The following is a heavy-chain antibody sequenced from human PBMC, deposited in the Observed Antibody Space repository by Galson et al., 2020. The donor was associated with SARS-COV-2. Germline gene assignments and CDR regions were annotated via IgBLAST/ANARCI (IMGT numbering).Heavy chain of an antibody. V-gene: IGHV3-33*01. J-gene: IGHJ4*02. Sequence: GESLKIPCAASGINFSDHAMHWVRQAPGKGVEGVAQIFFGGSEKYYGDSVRGRFTISRDSSKNTVYLQMNNLRVDDTAVYYCARDGQSSRGWAFDYWGQGTLLTVSS. CDR1: GINFSDHA. CDR2: IFFGGSEK. D-gene: IGHD6-19*01. CDR3: ARDGQSSRGWAFDY.